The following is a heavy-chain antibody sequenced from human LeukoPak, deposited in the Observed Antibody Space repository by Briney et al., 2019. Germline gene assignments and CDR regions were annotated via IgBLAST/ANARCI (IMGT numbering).Heavy chain of an antibody. CDR2: IYYSGST. CDR3: ARGRLDSSGYYGHFDY. J-gene: IGHJ4*02. CDR1: GGSISSYY. Sequence: TSETLSLTCTVSGGSISSYYWSWIRQPPGKGLEWIGYIYYSGSTNYNPSLKSRVTISVDTSKNQFSLKLSSVTAADTAVYYCARGRLDSSGYYGHFDYWGQGTLVTVSS. V-gene: IGHV4-59*01. D-gene: IGHD3-22*01.